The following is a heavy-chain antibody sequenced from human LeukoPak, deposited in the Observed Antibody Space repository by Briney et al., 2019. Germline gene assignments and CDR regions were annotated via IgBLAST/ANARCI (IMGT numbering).Heavy chain of an antibody. D-gene: IGHD5-12*01. CDR3: ARDRDIVATDYYFDY. J-gene: IGHJ4*02. Sequence: PGGSLRLSCAASGFTFSSYGMHWVRQAPGKGLEWVAVISYDGSNQYYADSVKGRFTISRDNAKNSLYLQMNSLRAEDTAVYYCARDRDIVATDYYFDYWGQGTLVTVSS. V-gene: IGHV3-30*03. CDR2: ISYDGSNQ. CDR1: GFTFSSYG.